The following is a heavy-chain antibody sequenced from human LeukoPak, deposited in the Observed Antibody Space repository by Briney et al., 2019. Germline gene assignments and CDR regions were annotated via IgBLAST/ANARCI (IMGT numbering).Heavy chain of an antibody. CDR2: ISSSGSTI. V-gene: IGHV3-48*03. D-gene: IGHD6-19*01. J-gene: IGHJ4*02. CDR1: GFTFSSYE. Sequence: GGSLGLSCAASGFTFSSYEMNWVRQAPGKGLEWVSYISSSGSTIYYADSVKGRFTISRDNAKNSLYLQMNSLRAEDTAVYYCASPIAVAGSYWGQGTLVAVSS. CDR3: ASPIAVAGSY.